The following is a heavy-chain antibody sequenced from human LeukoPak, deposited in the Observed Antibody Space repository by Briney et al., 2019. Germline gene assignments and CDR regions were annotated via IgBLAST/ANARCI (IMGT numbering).Heavy chain of an antibody. V-gene: IGHV3-30*18. D-gene: IGHD6-13*01. CDR3: AKDDSSSGGGSDY. Sequence: GGSLRLSCAATGFTFRSFGMHWVRQAPGKGLEWVALISYDGSNEYYADSVKGRFTISRDNSNNTLYLQMNSLRPEDTALSYCAKDDSSSGGGSDYWGQGTLVTVSS. CDR1: GFTFRSFG. J-gene: IGHJ4*02. CDR2: ISYDGSNE.